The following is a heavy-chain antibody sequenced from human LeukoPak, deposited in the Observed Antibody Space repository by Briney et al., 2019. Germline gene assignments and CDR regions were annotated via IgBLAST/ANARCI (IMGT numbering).Heavy chain of an antibody. D-gene: IGHD3-10*01. CDR3: AREVGSYAVTRPGYYFDY. CDR1: GYTFTSYG. CDR2: ISAYNGNT. V-gene: IGHV1-18*01. J-gene: IGHJ4*02. Sequence: ASVKVSCKASGYTFTSYGISWVRQAPGQGLEWMGWISAYNGNTHYAQKLQGRVTMTRDTSTSTVYMELSSLRSEDTAVYYCAREVGSYAVTRPGYYFDYWGQGTLVTVSS.